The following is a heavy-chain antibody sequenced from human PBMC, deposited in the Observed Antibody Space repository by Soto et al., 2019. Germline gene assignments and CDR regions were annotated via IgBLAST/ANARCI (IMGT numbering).Heavy chain of an antibody. CDR2: MSYDGSDK. CDR1: GFSFRSYA. CDR3: ARARLDTPALEY. Sequence: QVQLVESGGGVVQPGRSLRLSCAASGFSFRSYAMHWVRQAPGKGLEWVAVMSYDGSDKDYADSVKGRFTISRDNSKNSLYLQMSSLRSEDSAVYYCARARLDTPALEYWGQGTLLTVSS. D-gene: IGHD2-2*01. V-gene: IGHV3-30-3*01. J-gene: IGHJ4*02.